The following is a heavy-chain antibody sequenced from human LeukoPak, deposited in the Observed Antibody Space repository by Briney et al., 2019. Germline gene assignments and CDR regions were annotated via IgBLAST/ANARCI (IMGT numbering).Heavy chain of an antibody. Sequence: NSSETQSLTCTVSGGSISSGDYYWSWIRQPPGKGLEWIAYMYYSGSTYYNPSLKSRVTMSADTSKNQLSLKLSSVTAADTAVYYCARPYYYDSRIDPWGQGILVTVSS. J-gene: IGHJ5*02. V-gene: IGHV4-30-4*01. CDR2: MYYSGST. D-gene: IGHD3-22*01. CDR3: ARPYYYDSRIDP. CDR1: GGSISSGDYY.